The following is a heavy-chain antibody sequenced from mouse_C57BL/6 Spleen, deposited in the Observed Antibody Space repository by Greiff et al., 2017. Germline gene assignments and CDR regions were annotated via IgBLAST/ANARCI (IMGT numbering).Heavy chain of an antibody. Sequence: QVQLQQPGAELVKPGASVKVSCKASGYTFTSYWMHWVKQRPGQGLEWIGRIHPSDSDTNYNQKFKGKATLTVDKSSSTAYLQLSSLTSEDSAVYYCAIRSNYVDWFAYWGQGTLVTVSA. CDR1: GYTFTSYW. D-gene: IGHD2-5*01. V-gene: IGHV1-74*01. J-gene: IGHJ3*01. CDR3: AIRSNYVDWFAY. CDR2: IHPSDSDT.